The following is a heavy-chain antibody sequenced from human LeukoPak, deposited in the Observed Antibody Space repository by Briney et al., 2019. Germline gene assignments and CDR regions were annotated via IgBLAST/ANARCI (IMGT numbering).Heavy chain of an antibody. D-gene: IGHD2-15*01. Sequence: GGPLRLSCAASGFTFSSYAMLWVRQAPGKGREWVSVISYDGSNNSYADSVKGRLTISRDNSKNTLYLQMNSLRAEDTAVYYCAREWWRQGAFDIWGQGTMVTISS. J-gene: IGHJ3*02. CDR1: GFTFSSYA. CDR2: ISYDGSNN. V-gene: IGHV3-30-3*01. CDR3: AREWWRQGAFDI.